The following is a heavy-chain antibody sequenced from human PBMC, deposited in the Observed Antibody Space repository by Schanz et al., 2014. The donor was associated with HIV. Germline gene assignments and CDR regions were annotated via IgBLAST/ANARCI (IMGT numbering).Heavy chain of an antibody. V-gene: IGHV4-34*02. D-gene: IGHD3-22*01. CDR3: ARGQRQRYYDSGGGGADS. CDR1: GSSVTYFY. J-gene: IGHJ4*02. Sequence: QVQLQQWGAGLLKPSETLSLTCAVYGSSVTYFYWSWIRQSPGKGLEWIAEVNHSGDANHNPSLKSRVTISVDTSKNQFSLKLDSVTAADTAVYYCARGQRQRYYDSGGGGADSWGRGTLVTVSS. CDR2: VNHSGDA.